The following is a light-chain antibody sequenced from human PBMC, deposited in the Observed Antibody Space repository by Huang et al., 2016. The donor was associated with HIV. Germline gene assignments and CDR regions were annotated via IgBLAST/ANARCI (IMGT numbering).Light chain of an antibody. Sequence: EIVLTQSPGTLSLSVGKRATLSCRASQGVSSSYLAWYQQKPGQAPRLLMYGTSSRATGIPDRFSGSGSETDLTLTINRLEPEDCVVYYCQQYGYSPRMFGQGTKVEIK. J-gene: IGKJ1*01. V-gene: IGKV3-20*01. CDR3: QQYGYSPRM. CDR1: QGVSSSY. CDR2: GTS.